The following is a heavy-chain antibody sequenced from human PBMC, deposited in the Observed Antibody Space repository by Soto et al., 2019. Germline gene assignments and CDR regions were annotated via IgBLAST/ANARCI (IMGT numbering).Heavy chain of an antibody. D-gene: IGHD3-3*01. J-gene: IGHJ4*02. Sequence: VASVKVSCKASGYTFTAYYIYWVRQAPGQGLEWMGWINPDSGGKEYAQKFQGRVTMTRDTSSSTAYIELSSLRSDDTAVYYCERVCDFWSGLPSDYWGQGTLVTVSS. V-gene: IGHV1-2*02. CDR2: INPDSGGK. CDR1: GYTFTAYY. CDR3: ERVCDFWSGLPSDY.